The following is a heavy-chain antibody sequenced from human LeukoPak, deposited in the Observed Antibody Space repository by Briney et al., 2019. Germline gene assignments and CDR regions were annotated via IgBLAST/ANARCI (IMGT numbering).Heavy chain of an antibody. D-gene: IGHD6-19*01. Sequence: GRSLRLSCAASGFTFSSYGMHWVRQAPGKGLEWVAVIWYDGSNKYYADSAKGRFTISRDNSKNTLYLQMNSLRAEDTAVYYCARERWLAYYFDYWGQGTLVTVSS. CDR1: GFTFSSYG. J-gene: IGHJ4*02. V-gene: IGHV3-33*01. CDR3: ARERWLAYYFDY. CDR2: IWYDGSNK.